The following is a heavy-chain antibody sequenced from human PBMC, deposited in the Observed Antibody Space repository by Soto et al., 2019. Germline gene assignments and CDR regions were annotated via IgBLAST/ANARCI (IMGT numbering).Heavy chain of an antibody. CDR1: DYTFTSYD. V-gene: IGHV1-18*01. J-gene: IGHJ4*02. CDR2: ISAYSGNT. CDR3: AREGQTEYYFDY. Sequence: QVQLVQSGAEVKKPGASVKVSCKASDYTFTSYDISWVRQAPGQGLEWMGWISAYSGNTNYAQKFQGRVTMTTDTSTSTAYLELRSLRSDDTAVYYCAREGQTEYYFDYWGRGTLVTVSS.